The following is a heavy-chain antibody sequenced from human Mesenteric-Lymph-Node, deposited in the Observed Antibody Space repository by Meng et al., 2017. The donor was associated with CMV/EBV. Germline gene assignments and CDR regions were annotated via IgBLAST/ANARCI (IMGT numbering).Heavy chain of an antibody. CDR2: IIPILDIA. J-gene: IGHJ4*02. CDR3: ARDGDGWKLTY. D-gene: IGHD2-15*01. Sequence: SVKVSCKASGYTFTGYYIHWVRQAPGQGLEWMGGIIPILDIANYAQKFQGRVTITADKSTSTAYMELSSLRSEDTAVYYCARDGDGWKLTYWGQGTLVTVSS. CDR1: GYTFTGYY. V-gene: IGHV1-69*10.